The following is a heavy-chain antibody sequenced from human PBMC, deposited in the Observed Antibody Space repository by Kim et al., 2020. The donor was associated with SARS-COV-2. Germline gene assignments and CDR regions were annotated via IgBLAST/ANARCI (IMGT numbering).Heavy chain of an antibody. V-gene: IGHV4-34*01. CDR2: T. CDR3: ARGRGYRRFDP. J-gene: IGHJ5*02. Sequence: TTSTPSLKCRITISVDPSKNQFSLKMSSVTAADTAVYYCARGRGYRRFDPWGQGTLVTVSS. D-gene: IGHD3-3*01.